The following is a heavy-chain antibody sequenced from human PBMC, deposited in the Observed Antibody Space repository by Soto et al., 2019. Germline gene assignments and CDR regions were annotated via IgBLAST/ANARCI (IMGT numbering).Heavy chain of an antibody. V-gene: IGHV3-23*01. Sequence: EVQLLESGGGLVQPGGSLRLSCAASGFTFSSYAMSWVRQAPGKGLEWVSAISGSGGSTYYADSVKGRFTISRDNSKNTLYLQMNSLRAEDTAVYYGAKDPAAAGPGYYYYGMDVWGQGTTVTVSS. CDR3: AKDPAAAGPGYYYYGMDV. D-gene: IGHD6-13*01. CDR1: GFTFSSYA. CDR2: ISGSGGST. J-gene: IGHJ6*02.